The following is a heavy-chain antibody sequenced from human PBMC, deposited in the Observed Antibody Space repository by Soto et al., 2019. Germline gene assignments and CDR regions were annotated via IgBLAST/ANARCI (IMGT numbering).Heavy chain of an antibody. Sequence: QVQLVESGGGVVQPGRSLRLSCAASGFTFSSYGMHWVRQAPGKGLEGVAVISYDGSNKYYADSVKGRFTISRDNSKNTLYLQMNSLRAEDTAVYYCAKDGYDSSGYYFDYWGQGTLVTVSS. D-gene: IGHD3-22*01. CDR2: ISYDGSNK. CDR3: AKDGYDSSGYYFDY. CDR1: GFTFSSYG. J-gene: IGHJ4*02. V-gene: IGHV3-30*18.